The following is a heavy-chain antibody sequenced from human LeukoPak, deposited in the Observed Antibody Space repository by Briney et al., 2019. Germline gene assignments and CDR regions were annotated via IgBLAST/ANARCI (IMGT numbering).Heavy chain of an antibody. J-gene: IGHJ4*02. CDR1: GFTFSSYS. D-gene: IGHD6-25*01. V-gene: IGHV3-21*01. CDR2: ISRTNGHM. CDR3: ARDITGAAGFDY. Sequence: GGSLRLSCAASGFTFSSYSMNWVRQAPGKGLEWVSSISRTNGHMYYADSMKGRFTISRDNAKNSLYLQMNSLRAEDTAVYYCARDITGAAGFDYWGQGALVTVSS.